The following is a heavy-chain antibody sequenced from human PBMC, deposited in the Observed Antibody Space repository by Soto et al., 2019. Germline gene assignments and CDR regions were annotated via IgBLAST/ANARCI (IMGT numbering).Heavy chain of an antibody. Sequence: QVQLVESGGGVVQPGRSLRLSCAASGFTFSSYGMHWVRQAPGKGLEWVAVISYDGSNKYYADSVKGRFTISRDNSKNPLYLQMNSLRAEDTAVYYGAKDLQLNYCGQGTLVTVSS. J-gene: IGHJ4*02. CDR3: AKDLQLNY. D-gene: IGHD3-10*01. CDR2: ISYDGSNK. V-gene: IGHV3-30*18. CDR1: GFTFSSYG.